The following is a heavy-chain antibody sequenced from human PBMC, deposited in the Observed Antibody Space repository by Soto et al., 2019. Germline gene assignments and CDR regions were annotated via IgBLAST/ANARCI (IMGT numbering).Heavy chain of an antibody. CDR2: ISGSGGST. D-gene: IGHD6-13*01. CDR1: GFTFSSYA. J-gene: IGHJ5*02. Sequence: GGSLRLSCAASGFTFSSYAMSWVRQAPGKGLEWVSAISGSGGSTYYADSVKGRFTISRDNSKNTLYLQMNSLRAEDTAVYYCAKDLPKAAAESGTFWFDPWGQGTLVTVSS. V-gene: IGHV3-23*01. CDR3: AKDLPKAAAESGTFWFDP.